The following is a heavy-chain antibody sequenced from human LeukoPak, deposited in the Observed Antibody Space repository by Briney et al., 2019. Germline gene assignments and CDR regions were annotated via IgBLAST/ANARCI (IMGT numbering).Heavy chain of an antibody. CDR1: GSIFSTYA. D-gene: IGHD3-10*01. CDR2: ISGSGGTT. V-gene: IGHV3-23*01. CDR3: AKDLLAWGENGPAKPRTLGI. J-gene: IGHJ3*02. Sequence: GESLRLSCAASGSIFSTYAMSWVRQAPGKGLEWVSAISGSGGTTYYADSVKGRFTISRDNSKNTLYLQMNSLRAEDLALYYCAKDLLAWGENGPAKPRTLGIWGQGTMVIVSS.